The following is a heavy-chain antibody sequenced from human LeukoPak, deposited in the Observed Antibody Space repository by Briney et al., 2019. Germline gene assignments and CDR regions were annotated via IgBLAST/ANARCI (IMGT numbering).Heavy chain of an antibody. CDR3: ARPGYGDDWYFDL. J-gene: IGHJ2*01. V-gene: IGHV1-2*02. CDR1: GYTFTVYY. Sequence: ASVKVSCKASGYTFTVYYMHWVRQAPGQGLEWMGWIHPNSGGTNYAQKFQGRVTMTRDTSISTAYMELSRLRSDDTAVYYWARPGYGDDWYFDLWGRGTLVTVSS. CDR2: IHPNSGGT. D-gene: IGHD4-17*01.